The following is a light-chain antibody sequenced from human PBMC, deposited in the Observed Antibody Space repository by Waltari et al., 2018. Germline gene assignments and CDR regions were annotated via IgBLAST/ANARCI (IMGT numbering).Light chain of an antibody. Sequence: QSALTQTATVSGSPGQSITISCSETSSDIGNYNLVSWYQQHPGKAPTLIIYDVNKRPSGVSNRFSGSKSGNTAFLTISGLQTADEADYYCCSYAGSAISVFGGGTKVTVL. CDR3: CSYAGSAISV. J-gene: IGLJ3*02. V-gene: IGLV2-23*02. CDR2: DVN. CDR1: SSDIGNYNL.